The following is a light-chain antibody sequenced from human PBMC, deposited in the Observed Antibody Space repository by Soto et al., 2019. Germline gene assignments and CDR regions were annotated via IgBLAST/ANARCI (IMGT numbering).Light chain of an antibody. CDR1: QSLLHNNGYNY. V-gene: IGKV2-28*01. CDR2: LGS. CDR3: QQARRTPLT. J-gene: IGKJ4*01. Sequence: IVMTQSPLALPVTPGEPASISCRSSQSLLHNNGYNYLDWYLQKPGQSPQLLIYLGSNRATGVPDRFSGSGSGTDFTLTISRVEAEDVGVYYCQQARRTPLTFGGGTKLEIK.